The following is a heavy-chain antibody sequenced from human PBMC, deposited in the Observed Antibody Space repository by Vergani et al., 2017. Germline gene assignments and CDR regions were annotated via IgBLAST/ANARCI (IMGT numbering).Heavy chain of an antibody. CDR3: AKDSEDDSSGYGYFDY. Sequence: EVQLLESGGGLVQPGGSLRLSCAASGFTFSSYAMSWVRQAPGKGLEWVSAISGSGGSTYYADSVEGRFAISRDDSKNTLYLQMNSLRAEDTAVDYCAKDSEDDSSGYGYFDYWGQGTLVTVSS. J-gene: IGHJ4*02. CDR1: GFTFSSYA. CDR2: ISGSGGST. D-gene: IGHD3-22*01. V-gene: IGHV3-23*01.